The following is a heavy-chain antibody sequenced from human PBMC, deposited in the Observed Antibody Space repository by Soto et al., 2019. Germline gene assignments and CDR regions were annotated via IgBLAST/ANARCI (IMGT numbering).Heavy chain of an antibody. CDR1: GGSISNSRYY. CDR2: IYYSGST. D-gene: IGHD3-22*01. CDR3: ARIGYSYDSKGY. Sequence: LSLTCTVSGGSISNSRYYWGWIRQPPGKGLEWIGSIYYSGSTYYNPSPKSRVIISVDMPKDQFSLKLSSVTAADTAVYYCARIGYSYDSKGYWGQGTLVTVSS. V-gene: IGHV4-39*01. J-gene: IGHJ4*02.